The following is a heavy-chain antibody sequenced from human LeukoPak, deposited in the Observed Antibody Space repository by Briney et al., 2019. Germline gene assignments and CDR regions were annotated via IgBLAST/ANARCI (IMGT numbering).Heavy chain of an antibody. Sequence: SETLSLTCTVPGGSISSYYWSWIRQPPGKGLEWIGYIYYSGSTNYNPSLKSRVTISVDTSKSQFSLKLSSVTAADTAVYYCARVLRGGSYSETYYYGMDVWGQGTTVTVSS. CDR3: ARVLRGGSYSETYYYGMDV. J-gene: IGHJ6*02. V-gene: IGHV4-59*01. CDR1: GGSISSYY. D-gene: IGHD1-26*01. CDR2: IYYSGST.